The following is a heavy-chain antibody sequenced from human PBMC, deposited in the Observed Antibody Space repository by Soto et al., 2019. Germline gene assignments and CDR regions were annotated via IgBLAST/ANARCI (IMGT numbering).Heavy chain of an antibody. CDR3: ARDLLDDDYVWGSYRRAAYYYYGMDV. Sequence: HPGGSLRLSCAASGFTFSSYGMHWVRQAPGKGLEWVAVIWYDGSNKYYADSVKGRFTISRDNSKNTLYLQMNSLRAEDTAVYYCARDLLDDDYVWGSYRRAAYYYYGMDVWGQGTTVTVSS. J-gene: IGHJ6*02. V-gene: IGHV3-33*01. CDR1: GFTFSSYG. D-gene: IGHD3-16*02. CDR2: IWYDGSNK.